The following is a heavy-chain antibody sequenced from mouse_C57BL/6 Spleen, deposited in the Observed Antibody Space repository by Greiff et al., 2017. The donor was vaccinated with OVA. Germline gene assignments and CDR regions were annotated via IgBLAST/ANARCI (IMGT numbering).Heavy chain of an antibody. Sequence: VQLQQSGPELVKPGASVKISCKASGYTFTDYYINWVKQRPGQGLEWIGWIFPGSGSTYYNEKFTGKATLTVDKASSTAYMLLSSLTAEDSAVYFCARKGYYGSSYEDYFDDWGQGTTLTVSS. D-gene: IGHD1-1*01. CDR1: GYTFTDYY. CDR2: IFPGSGST. V-gene: IGHV1-75*01. CDR3: ARKGYYGSSYEDYFDD. J-gene: IGHJ2*01.